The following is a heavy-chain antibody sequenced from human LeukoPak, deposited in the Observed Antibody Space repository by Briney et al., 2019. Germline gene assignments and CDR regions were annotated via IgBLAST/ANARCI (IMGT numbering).Heavy chain of an antibody. J-gene: IGHJ1*01. V-gene: IGHV3-7*03. CDR2: INPDGGGK. Sequence: GGSLRLSCAASGFNFRNYWMGWVRQAPGKGLEWVANINPDGGGKFYVDSVEGRFTISRDNAKNSLYLQMNSLKTEDTAVYYCTTELDSGGYYYIGYFQHWGQGILVTVSS. CDR1: GFNFRNYW. D-gene: IGHD3-22*01. CDR3: TTELDSGGYYYIGYFQH.